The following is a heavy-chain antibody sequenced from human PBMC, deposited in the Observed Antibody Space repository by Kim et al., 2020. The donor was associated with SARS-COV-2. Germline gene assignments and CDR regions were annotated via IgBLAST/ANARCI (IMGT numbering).Heavy chain of an antibody. Sequence: GGSLRLSCAASGFTFSNAWMSWVRQAPGKGLEWVGRIKSKTDGGTTDYAAPVKGRFTISRDDSKNTLYLQMNSLKTEDTAVYYCTYSSGGGGFSRPYYYYYGMDVWGQGTTVTVSS. J-gene: IGHJ6*02. CDR1: GFTFSNAW. V-gene: IGHV3-15*01. CDR3: TYSSGGGGFSRPYYYYYGMDV. CDR2: IKSKTDGGTT. D-gene: IGHD6-19*01.